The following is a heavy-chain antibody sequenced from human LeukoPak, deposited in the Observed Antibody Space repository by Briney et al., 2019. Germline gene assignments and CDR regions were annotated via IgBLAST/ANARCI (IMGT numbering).Heavy chain of an antibody. V-gene: IGHV3-74*01. Sequence: GGSLRLSCAASGFTFSTYWMHWVRQAPGKGLVWVSRINSDGNTTSYADSVKGRFTISRDNAKNTLYLQMDSLRAEDTAVYYCARVYGGNTPFDYWGQGTLVTVSS. J-gene: IGHJ4*02. CDR1: GFTFSTYW. CDR3: ARVYGGNTPFDY. D-gene: IGHD4-23*01. CDR2: INSDGNTT.